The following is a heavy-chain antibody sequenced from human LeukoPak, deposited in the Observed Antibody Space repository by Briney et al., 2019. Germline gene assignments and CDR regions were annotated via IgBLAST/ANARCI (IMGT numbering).Heavy chain of an antibody. CDR3: AREYYDYVWGSYRFDH. CDR1: GGSVSSGTHY. CDR2: VYTSGGT. Sequence: SETLSLTCTLSGGSVSSGTHYWSWVRQPAGKGLEWIGRVYTSGGTNYNSSLKSRVTISLDTSKNQFSLNLSSVTAADTAVYYCAREYYDYVWGSYRFDHWGQGALVTVSS. J-gene: IGHJ4*02. V-gene: IGHV4-61*02. D-gene: IGHD3-16*01.